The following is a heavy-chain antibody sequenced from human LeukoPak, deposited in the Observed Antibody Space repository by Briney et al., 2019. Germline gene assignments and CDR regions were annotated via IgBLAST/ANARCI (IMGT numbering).Heavy chain of an antibody. CDR3: ARVLGCCSSTSCYPYNWFDP. D-gene: IGHD2-2*01. V-gene: IGHV4-59*01. CDR2: IYYSGST. J-gene: IGHJ5*02. CDR1: GGSISSYY. Sequence: PSETLSLTCTVSGGSISSYYWSWIRQPPGKGLEWIGYIYYSGSTNYNPSLKSRVTISVDTSKNQFSLKLSSVTAADTAVYYCARVLGCCSSTSCYPYNWFDPWGQGTLVTVSS.